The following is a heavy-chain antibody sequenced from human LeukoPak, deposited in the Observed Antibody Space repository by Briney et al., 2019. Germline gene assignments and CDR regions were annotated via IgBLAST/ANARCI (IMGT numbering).Heavy chain of an antibody. Sequence: GSSVKVSCKASGGTFGSYAISWVRQAPGQGLEWMGRIIPILGIANYAQKFQGRVTITADKSTSTAYMELSSLRSDDTAVYYCARAGDIVVVPAAHCFDYWGQGTLVTVSS. D-gene: IGHD2-2*01. CDR1: GGTFGSYA. J-gene: IGHJ4*02. V-gene: IGHV1-69*04. CDR3: ARAGDIVVVPAAHCFDY. CDR2: IIPILGIA.